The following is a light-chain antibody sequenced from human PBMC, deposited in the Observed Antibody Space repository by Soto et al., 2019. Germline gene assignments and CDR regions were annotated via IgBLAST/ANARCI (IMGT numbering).Light chain of an antibody. CDR3: QQSNNWPGT. J-gene: IGKJ1*01. V-gene: IGKV3-15*01. CDR1: QSVSSSY. CDR2: GAS. Sequence: TQPPGTLSLSPGERATLSCRASQSVSSSYLAWYQQKPGQSPRLLIFGASIRATGIPARFSGSGSGTEFTLTIGSLQSEDCALYYCQQSNNWPGTFGQGTKVDIK.